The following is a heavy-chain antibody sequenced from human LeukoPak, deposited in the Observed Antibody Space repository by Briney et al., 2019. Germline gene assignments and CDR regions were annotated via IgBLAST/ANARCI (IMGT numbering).Heavy chain of an antibody. V-gene: IGHV1-2*02. CDR3: ARDNSGSYLY. CDR2: INPNSGGT. CDR1: GYTFTGYY. D-gene: IGHD1-26*01. Sequence: GASVKVSCKASGYTFTGYYMHWVRQAPGQGLEWMGWINPNSGGTNYAQKFQGRVTMTRDTSISTAYMELSRLRSHDTAVYCCARDNSGSYLYWGQGTLVTVSS. J-gene: IGHJ4*02.